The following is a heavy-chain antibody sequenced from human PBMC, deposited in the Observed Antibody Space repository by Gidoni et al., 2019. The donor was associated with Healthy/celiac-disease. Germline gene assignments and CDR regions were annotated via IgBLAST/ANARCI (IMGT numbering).Heavy chain of an antibody. V-gene: IGHV4-34*01. D-gene: IGHD3-22*01. CDR1: GGSFSGYY. CDR2: INHSGST. Sequence: QVQLKQWGAGLLKPSETLSLTCAVYGGSFSGYYWSWIRQPPGKGLEWIGEINHSGSTNYNPSLKSRVTISVDTSKNQFSLKLSSVTAADTAVYYCATVKGYDSSEGYFDYWGQGTLVTVSS. J-gene: IGHJ4*02. CDR3: ATVKGYDSSEGYFDY.